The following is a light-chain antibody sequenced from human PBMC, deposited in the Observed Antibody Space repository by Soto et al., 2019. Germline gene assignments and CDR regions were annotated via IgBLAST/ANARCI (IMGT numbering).Light chain of an antibody. CDR1: QSIGGNF. J-gene: IGKJ5*01. Sequence: EIVLTQSPGTLSLSPVEGATLSCRSSQSIGGNFLAWYQQRPGQAPRLLIYDASNRATGIPARFSGSGSGTDFTLTISSLEPEDFAVYYCQQRSNWPITFGQGTRLEIK. V-gene: IGKV3-11*01. CDR2: DAS. CDR3: QQRSNWPIT.